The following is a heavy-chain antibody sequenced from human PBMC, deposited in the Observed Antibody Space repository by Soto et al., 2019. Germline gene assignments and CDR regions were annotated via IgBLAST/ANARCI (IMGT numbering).Heavy chain of an antibody. CDR2: IYYSGST. J-gene: IGHJ5*02. V-gene: IGHV4-31*03. Sequence: TRSLPCTVSGGSISSGGYYWSWIRQHPGKGLEWIGYIYYSGSTYYSPSLKSRVTISVDTSKNQFSLKLSSVTAADTAVYYCARATTIFGEPYLNWFDPWGQGTLVTVSS. CDR3: ARATTIFGEPYLNWFDP. CDR1: GGSISSGGYY. D-gene: IGHD3-3*01.